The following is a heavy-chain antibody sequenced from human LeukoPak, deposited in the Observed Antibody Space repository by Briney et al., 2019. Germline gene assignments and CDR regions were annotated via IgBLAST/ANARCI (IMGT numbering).Heavy chain of an antibody. CDR3: ARSTWLLDK. J-gene: IGHJ4*02. D-gene: IGHD3-22*01. CDR1: GASISDYF. Sequence: PSETLSLTCSVSGASISDYFWSWIRQPPGKGLEWIGYIHDSGYTRYNPSLKSRVTISLDTSKNQFSLQLSSMTAADTAVYYCARSTWLLDKWGQGTLVTVSS. V-gene: IGHV4-59*01. CDR2: IHDSGYT.